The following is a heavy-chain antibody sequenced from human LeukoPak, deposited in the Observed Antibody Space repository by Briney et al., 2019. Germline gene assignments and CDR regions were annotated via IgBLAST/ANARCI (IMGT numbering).Heavy chain of an antibody. D-gene: IGHD3-10*01. CDR2: IYWDDDK. CDR1: GFSLSTSGVG. J-gene: IGHJ5*02. CDR3: AHSGPELLWFGEFLTLDP. V-gene: IGHV2-5*02. Sequence: SGPTLVKPTQTLTLTCTFSGFSLSTSGVGVGWIRQPPGKALEWLALIYWDDDKRYSPSLKSRLTITKDTSKNQVVLTMTNMDPVDTATYYCAHSGPELLWFGEFLTLDPWGQGTLVTVSS.